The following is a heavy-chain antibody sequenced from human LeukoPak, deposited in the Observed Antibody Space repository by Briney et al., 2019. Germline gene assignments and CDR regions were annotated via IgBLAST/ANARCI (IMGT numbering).Heavy chain of an antibody. CDR3: ARDLPAGMLWGYYYYYMDV. CDR2: ISSSSSYI. V-gene: IGHV3-21*01. CDR1: GFTFSSYS. Sequence: GGSLRLSCAASGFTFSSYSMNWVRQAPGKGLEWVSSISSSSSYIYYADSVKGRFTISRDNAKNSLYLQMNSLRAEDTAVYYCARDLPAGMLWGYYYYYMDVWGKGTTVTVSS. D-gene: IGHD2-8*01. J-gene: IGHJ6*03.